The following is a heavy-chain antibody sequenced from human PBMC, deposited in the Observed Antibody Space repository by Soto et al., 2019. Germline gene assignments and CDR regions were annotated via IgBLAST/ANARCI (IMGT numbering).Heavy chain of an antibody. J-gene: IGHJ4*02. D-gene: IGHD1-26*01. CDR1: GYTFTGHY. V-gene: IGHV1-2*02. CDR2: IGPESGAT. Sequence: ASVKVSCRASGYTFTGHYIHWVRQAPEQGPEWMGEIGPESGATRYAQRFQGRVTMTRDMSITTVYMELNNLSPDDTAVYYCGRGRSGQIVVFYWGQGTPVTVSS. CDR3: GRGRSGQIVVFY.